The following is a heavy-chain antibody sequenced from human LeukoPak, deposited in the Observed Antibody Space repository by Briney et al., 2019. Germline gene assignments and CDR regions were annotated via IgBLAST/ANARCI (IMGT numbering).Heavy chain of an antibody. J-gene: IGHJ4*02. CDR3: VRRRYYDSDGFWYYFDY. Sequence: PSETLSLTCTVSGDSISTYYWNWIRQPPGRGLEWIGQVYYSGTTNYNPSLQSRVTISPDTSKNQFSLTLTSVIAADTAVYYCVRRRYYDSDGFWYYFDYWGQGTLVTVSS. V-gene: IGHV4-59*08. CDR1: GDSISTYY. CDR2: VYYSGTT. D-gene: IGHD3-22*01.